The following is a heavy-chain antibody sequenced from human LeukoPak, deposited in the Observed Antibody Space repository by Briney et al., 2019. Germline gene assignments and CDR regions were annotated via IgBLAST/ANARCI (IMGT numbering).Heavy chain of an antibody. D-gene: IGHD4-17*01. J-gene: IGHJ4*02. Sequence: SETLSLTCAVSGGSISSGGYSWSWIRQPPGNGLEWIGEINHSGSTNYNPSLKSRVTISVDTSKNQFSLKLSSVTAADTAVYYCARGKGHDYGDQRNFDYWGQGTLVTVSS. CDR3: ARGKGHDYGDQRNFDY. CDR2: INHSGST. V-gene: IGHV4-34*01. CDR1: GGSISSGGYS.